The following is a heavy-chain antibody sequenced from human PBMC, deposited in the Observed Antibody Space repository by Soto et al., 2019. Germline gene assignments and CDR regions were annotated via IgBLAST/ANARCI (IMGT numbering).Heavy chain of an antibody. D-gene: IGHD2-15*01. J-gene: IGHJ6*02. Sequence: PSETLSLTCAVYGGSFSGYYWSWIRQPPGKGLEWIGEINHSGSTNYNPSLKSRVTISVDTSKNQFSLKLSSVTAADTAVYYCARVVVVVARVPYYYYGMDVWGQETTVTVSS. CDR2: INHSGST. V-gene: IGHV4-34*01. CDR1: GGSFSGYY. CDR3: ARVVVVVARVPYYYYGMDV.